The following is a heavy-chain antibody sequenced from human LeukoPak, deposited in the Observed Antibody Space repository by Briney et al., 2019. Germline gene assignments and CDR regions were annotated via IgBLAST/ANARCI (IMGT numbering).Heavy chain of an antibody. CDR1: GFTFSSYA. CDR3: ARDLSWNQIDY. Sequence: GGSLRLSCAASGFTFSSYAMSWVRQAPGKGLEWVSVISGSGGSTYYADSVRGRFTISRDNSKNTLYLQMNSLRAEDTAVYYCARDLSWNQIDYWGQGSLVSVSS. V-gene: IGHV3-23*01. J-gene: IGHJ4*02. CDR2: ISGSGGST. D-gene: IGHD1-1*01.